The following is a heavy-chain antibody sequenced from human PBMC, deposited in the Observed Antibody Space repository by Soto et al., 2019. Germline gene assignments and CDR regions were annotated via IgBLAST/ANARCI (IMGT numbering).Heavy chain of an antibody. Sequence: KSTKNAALRRTVSGGSISRYYWTWIRQPAGKGLEWIGRIYASGITNYNPSLKSRVTMSADTSKNQFSLKLSSVTAADTAVYYCASNFPNCSSTTCYYSFDLCAQGHLATV. J-gene: IGHJ4*02. CDR3: ASNFPNCSSTTCYYSFDL. CDR2: IYASGIT. D-gene: IGHD2-2*01. CDR1: GGSISRYY. V-gene: IGHV4-4*07.